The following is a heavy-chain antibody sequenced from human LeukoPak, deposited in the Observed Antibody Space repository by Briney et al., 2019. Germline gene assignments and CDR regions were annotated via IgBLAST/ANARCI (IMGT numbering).Heavy chain of an antibody. CDR3: ARVPITGTLSGYFDY. CDR2: IYYSGST. J-gene: IGHJ4*02. V-gene: IGHV4-59*01. CDR1: GGSISSYY. Sequence: SETLSLTCTVSGGSISSYYWSWIRQPPGKGLEWIGYIYYSGSTNYNPSLKSRVTISVDTSKNQFSLKLSSVTAADTAVYYCARVPITGTLSGYFDYWGQGTLVTVSS. D-gene: IGHD1-20*01.